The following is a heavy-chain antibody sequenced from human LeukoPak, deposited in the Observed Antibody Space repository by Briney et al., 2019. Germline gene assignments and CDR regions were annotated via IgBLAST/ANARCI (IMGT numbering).Heavy chain of an antibody. J-gene: IGHJ5*02. D-gene: IGHD6-13*01. Sequence: SVKVSCKASRGTFSSYAISWVTQAPGQALESMERIIPIFGTANYAQKFQGRVTITTDESTSTAYMELSSLRSEDTAVYYCARGVRGAKGSSWYGNWFDPWGQGTLVTVSS. CDR2: IIPIFGTA. CDR3: ARGVRGAKGSSWYGNWFDP. CDR1: RGTFSSYA. V-gene: IGHV1-69*05.